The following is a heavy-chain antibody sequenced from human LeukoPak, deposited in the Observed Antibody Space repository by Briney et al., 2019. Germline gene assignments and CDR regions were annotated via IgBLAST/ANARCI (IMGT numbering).Heavy chain of an antibody. CDR3: ARGGYTGYESGYFDY. Sequence: PGRSLRLSCAASGFTFSSYDMHWVRQAPGKGLEWVAAISYDGTNTYYTDSAKGRFTISRDNSKNTLYLQMDSLRGEDTAVYSCARGGYTGYESGYFDYWGQGILVTVSS. CDR2: ISYDGTNT. V-gene: IGHV3-30*03. J-gene: IGHJ4*02. CDR1: GFTFSSYD. D-gene: IGHD5-12*01.